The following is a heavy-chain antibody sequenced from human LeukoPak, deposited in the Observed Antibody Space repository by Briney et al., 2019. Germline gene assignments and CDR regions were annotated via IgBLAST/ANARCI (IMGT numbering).Heavy chain of an antibody. V-gene: IGHV3-30*18. J-gene: IGHJ6*02. Sequence: GGSLRLSCAASGFTFSSYGMHWVRQDPGKGLEWVAVISYDGSNKYYADSVKGRFTISRDNSKNTLYLQMNSLRAEDTAVYYCAKDFGFKSVYYYYGMDVWGQGTTVTAS. CDR2: ISYDGSNK. D-gene: IGHD3-16*01. CDR3: AKDFGFKSVYYYYGMDV. CDR1: GFTFSSYG.